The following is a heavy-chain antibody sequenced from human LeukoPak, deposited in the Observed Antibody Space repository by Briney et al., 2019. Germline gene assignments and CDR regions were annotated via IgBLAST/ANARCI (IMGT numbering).Heavy chain of an antibody. J-gene: IGHJ4*02. CDR1: GGSVTSGNYY. V-gene: IGHV4-61*02. CDR2: IYTNGGT. Sequence: SQTLSLTCTVSGGSVTSGNYYWNWIRQPAGKGLEWIGRIYTNGGTSYNPSLKSRVTISIDASKNQFSLKLSSVTAADTAVYYCAREPPGYWGQGILVTVSS. CDR3: AREPPGY.